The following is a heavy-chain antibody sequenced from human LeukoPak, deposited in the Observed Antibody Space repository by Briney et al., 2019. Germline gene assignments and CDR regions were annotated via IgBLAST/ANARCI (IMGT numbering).Heavy chain of an antibody. D-gene: IGHD3-10*01. CDR3: ARLGSTGSGSPPALYNWFDP. CDR2: MNPNSGNT. V-gene: IGHV1-8*01. Sequence: ASVKVPCKASGYTFTSYDINWVRQATGQRLEWMGWMNPNSGNTGYAQKFQGRVTMTRNTSISTAYMELSSLRSEDTAVYYCARLGSTGSGSPPALYNWFDPWGQGTLVTVSS. J-gene: IGHJ5*02. CDR1: GYTFTSYD.